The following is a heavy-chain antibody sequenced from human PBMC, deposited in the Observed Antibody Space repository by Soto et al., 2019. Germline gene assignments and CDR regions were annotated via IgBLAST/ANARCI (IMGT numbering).Heavy chain of an antibody. CDR2: IYWDDDK. Sequence: QITLKGSGPTLVKPTQTLTLTCTFSGFSLSTSGVGVGWIRQPPGKALEWLALIYWDDDKRYSPSLKSRLTFTKDTSKNQVALTMTNMDPVDTATDYCAHRRGGAGEQQVGDWFDPWGQGTLVTVSS. V-gene: IGHV2-5*02. J-gene: IGHJ5*02. CDR1: GFSLSTSGVG. D-gene: IGHD6-13*01. CDR3: AHRRGGAGEQQVGDWFDP.